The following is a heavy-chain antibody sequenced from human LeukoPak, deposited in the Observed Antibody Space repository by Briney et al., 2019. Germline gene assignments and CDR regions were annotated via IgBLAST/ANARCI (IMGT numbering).Heavy chain of an antibody. V-gene: IGHV4-38-2*02. D-gene: IGHD5-12*01. CDR1: GYSISSGYY. CDR2: IYHSGST. J-gene: IGHJ5*02. CDR3: AREKVATITKGHNWFDP. Sequence: SETLSLTCAVSGYSISSGYYWGWIRQPPGKGLEWIGSIYHSGSTYYNPSLKSRVTISVDTSKNQFSLKLSSVTAADTAVYYCAREKVATITKGHNWFDPWGQGTLVTVSS.